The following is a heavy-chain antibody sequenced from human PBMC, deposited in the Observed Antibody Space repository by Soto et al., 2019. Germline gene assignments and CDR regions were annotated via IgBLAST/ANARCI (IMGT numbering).Heavy chain of an antibody. J-gene: IGHJ6*02. CDR1: GYTFTSYG. CDR2: ISAYNGNT. V-gene: IGHV1-18*04. CDR3: ARGRDLTLYYGMDV. Sequence: ASVKVSCKASGYTFTSYGISWVRQAPGQRLEWMGWISAYNGNTNYAQKLQGRVTMTTDTSTSTAYMELRSLRSDDTAVYYCARGRDLTLYYGMDVWGQGTTVTVSS.